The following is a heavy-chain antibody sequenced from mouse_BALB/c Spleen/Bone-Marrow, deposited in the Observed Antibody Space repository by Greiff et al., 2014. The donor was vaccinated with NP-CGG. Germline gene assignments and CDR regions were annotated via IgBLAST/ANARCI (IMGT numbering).Heavy chain of an antibody. CDR2: IWGDGST. D-gene: IGHD1-1*01. J-gene: IGHJ4*01. CDR1: GFSLTGYG. V-gene: IGHV2-6-7*01. Sequence: VQLQESGPGLVAPSQSLAITSTVSGFSLTGYGVKWVRQPPGKGLGWLGEIWGDGSTDCNSALKSRLSISKDNSKSQVFLKMNSLQTDDTARYYCARDYGTGAMDYWGQGTSVTVSS. CDR3: ARDYGTGAMDY.